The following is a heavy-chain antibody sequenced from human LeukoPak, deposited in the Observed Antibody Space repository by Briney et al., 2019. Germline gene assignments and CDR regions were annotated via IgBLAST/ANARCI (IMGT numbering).Heavy chain of an antibody. CDR3: ASGLRLGY. Sequence: PGRSLRLSCAASGFSVSNYWMSWVRQAPVKGLEWVANIKQDGSEKYYVDSVKGRFTISRDNAKNSLYLQMNSLRAEDTAVYYCASGLRLGYWGQGALVIVSS. V-gene: IGHV3-7*01. J-gene: IGHJ4*02. CDR2: IKQDGSEK. CDR1: GFSVSNYW. D-gene: IGHD4-17*01.